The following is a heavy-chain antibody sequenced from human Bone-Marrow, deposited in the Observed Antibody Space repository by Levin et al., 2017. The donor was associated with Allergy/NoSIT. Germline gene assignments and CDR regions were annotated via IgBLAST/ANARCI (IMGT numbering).Heavy chain of an antibody. V-gene: IGHV3-53*05. D-gene: IGHD5-12*01. CDR2: IKTGGST. CDR3: GRGSGCDANWFDP. Sequence: GGSLRLSCAASGFTVSGFYMSWVRQAPGKGLEWVSVIKTGGSTNYADSVKGRFIMSRDNSKNTLFLQMNSLRGEDPAVYYCGRGSGCDANWFDPWGQGALVTVSS. CDR1: GFTVSGFY. J-gene: IGHJ5*02.